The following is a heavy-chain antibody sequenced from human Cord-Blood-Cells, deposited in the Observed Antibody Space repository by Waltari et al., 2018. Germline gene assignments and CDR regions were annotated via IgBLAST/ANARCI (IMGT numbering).Heavy chain of an antibody. D-gene: IGHD7-27*01. CDR2: INPNSGGT. V-gene: IGHV1-2*02. Sequence: HWVRQAPGQGLEWMGWINPNSGGTNYAQKFQGRVTMTRDTSISTAYMELSRLRSDDTAVYYCARDNWGFDYWGQGTLVTVSS. CDR3: ARDNWGFDY. J-gene: IGHJ4*02.